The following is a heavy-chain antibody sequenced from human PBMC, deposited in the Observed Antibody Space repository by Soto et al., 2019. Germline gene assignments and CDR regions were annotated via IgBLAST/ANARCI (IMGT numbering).Heavy chain of an antibody. CDR1: GFTFSSYW. CDR2: IKQDGSEK. J-gene: IGHJ5*02. V-gene: IGHV3-7*01. Sequence: GGSLRLSCAASGFTFSSYWMSWVRQAPGKGLEWVANIKQDGSEKYYVDSVKGRFTISRDNAKNSLYLQMNSLRAEDTAVYYCARDSCISPCDYGDYDWFDPWGQGTLVTVSS. D-gene: IGHD4-17*01. CDR3: ARDSCISPCDYGDYDWFDP.